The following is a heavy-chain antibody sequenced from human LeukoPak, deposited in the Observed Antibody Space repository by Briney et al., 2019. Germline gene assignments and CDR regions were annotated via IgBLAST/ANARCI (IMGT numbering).Heavy chain of an antibody. CDR3: ARSGGYYFYMDV. Sequence: GASVKVSCKASGYTFSNSGISWVRQAPGQGLEWMGWISTCSGTTNYAHNLQGRLTMTTDTSTSTAYMELRNLKSDDTAVYYCARSGGYYFYMDVWGKGTTVTVSS. D-gene: IGHD1-26*01. V-gene: IGHV1-18*01. J-gene: IGHJ6*03. CDR1: GYTFSNSG. CDR2: ISTCSGTT.